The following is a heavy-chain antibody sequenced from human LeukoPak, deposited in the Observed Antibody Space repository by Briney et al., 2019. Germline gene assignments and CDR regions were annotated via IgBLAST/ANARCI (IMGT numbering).Heavy chain of an antibody. CDR1: GFTFSGYG. Sequence: GRSLRLSCLASGFTFSGYGMHWVRQAPGKGLEWVAVIWYDGSKTYYADSVKGRFTISRDNSKDTLYLQMRSLRVEVTAAYYSSIYLGGRNAFDIWGQGTMVTVSS. CDR3: SIYLGGRNAFDI. J-gene: IGHJ3*02. D-gene: IGHD3-16*01. CDR2: IWYDGSKT. V-gene: IGHV3-33*01.